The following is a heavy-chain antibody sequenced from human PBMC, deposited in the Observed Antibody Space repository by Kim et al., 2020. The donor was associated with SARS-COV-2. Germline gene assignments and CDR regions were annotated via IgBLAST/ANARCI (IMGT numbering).Heavy chain of an antibody. D-gene: IGHD6-13*01. CDR3: ARGPSWYVTHYPNLDY. Sequence: QKLQGRVTMTTDTSTSTAYMELTSLRSDDTAVYYCARGPSWYVTHYPNLDYWGQGTLVTVSS. J-gene: IGHJ4*02. V-gene: IGHV1-18*01.